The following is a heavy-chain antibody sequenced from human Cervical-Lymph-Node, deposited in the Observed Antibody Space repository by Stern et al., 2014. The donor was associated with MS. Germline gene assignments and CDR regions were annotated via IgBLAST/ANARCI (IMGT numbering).Heavy chain of an antibody. Sequence: VQLVESGAEVKKPGASVKVSCKASGDIFTSYGINWVRQAPGQGLEWMGWLNTDNGNTNYAQKLQGRVMMTTDTTTSTVYMELRSLRSDDTAVYYCASLSGYSGYRNYYAMDVWGQGTTVTVSS. CDR1: GDIFTSYG. V-gene: IGHV1-18*01. CDR2: LNTDNGNT. CDR3: ASLSGYSGYRNYYAMDV. J-gene: IGHJ6*02. D-gene: IGHD5-12*01.